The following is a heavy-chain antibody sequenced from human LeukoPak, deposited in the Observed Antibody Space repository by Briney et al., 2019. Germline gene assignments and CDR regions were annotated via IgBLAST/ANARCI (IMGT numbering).Heavy chain of an antibody. CDR3: ARTPIVVVITTFIGAFDI. J-gene: IGHJ3*02. Sequence: ASVKVSCKASGYTFISYGVSWVRQAPGQGLEWMGWISAYNGNRNYAQKLQGRVTITTDTSTSTAYMELRSLRSDDTAVYYCARTPIVVVITTFIGAFDIWGQGTMVTVSS. CDR1: GYTFISYG. D-gene: IGHD3-22*01. CDR2: ISAYNGNR. V-gene: IGHV1-18*01.